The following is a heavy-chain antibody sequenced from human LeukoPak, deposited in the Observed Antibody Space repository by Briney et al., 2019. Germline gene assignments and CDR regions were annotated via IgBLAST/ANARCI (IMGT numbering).Heavy chain of an antibody. CDR3: ARHVGLIAAAGTRYYYGMDV. CDR1: GYSFTSYW. Sequence: PGESLKISCKGSGYSFTSYWTGWVRQMPGKGLEWMGIIYPGDSDTRYSPSFQGQVTISADKSISTAYLQWSSLKASDTAMYYCARHVGLIAAAGTRYYYGMDVWGQGTTVTVSS. D-gene: IGHD6-13*01. V-gene: IGHV5-51*01. CDR2: IYPGDSDT. J-gene: IGHJ6*02.